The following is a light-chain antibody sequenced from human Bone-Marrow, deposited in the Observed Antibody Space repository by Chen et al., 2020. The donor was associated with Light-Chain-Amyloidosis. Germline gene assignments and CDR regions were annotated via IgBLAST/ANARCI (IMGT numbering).Light chain of an antibody. CDR2: TSN. J-gene: IGLJ3*02. Sequence: QSVLTQPPSASGTPGQWVTISCSGGSSNIGSNAVSWYQQFPGTAPKLLIYTSNQRPSGVPDRFSGSKSGTSASLAISGLQSEDEAGYYCAAWDDSLNGWVFGGGTKLTVL. V-gene: IGLV1-44*01. CDR3: AAWDDSLNGWV. CDR1: SSNIGSNA.